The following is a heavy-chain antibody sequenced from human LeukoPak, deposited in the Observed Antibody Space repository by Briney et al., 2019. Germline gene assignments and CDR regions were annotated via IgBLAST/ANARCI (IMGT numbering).Heavy chain of an antibody. CDR2: INSDGSAT. V-gene: IGHV3-74*01. CDR1: GFTFSTYW. Sequence: GGSLRLSCAASGFTFSTYWMYWVRQPPGKGLVWVSRINSDGSATSYADSVKGRFTISRDNARNTLYLQMNSLRAEDTAVYYCARGRRKQWLPNDAFDIWGQGTMVTVSS. CDR3: ARGRRKQWLPNDAFDI. D-gene: IGHD6-19*01. J-gene: IGHJ3*02.